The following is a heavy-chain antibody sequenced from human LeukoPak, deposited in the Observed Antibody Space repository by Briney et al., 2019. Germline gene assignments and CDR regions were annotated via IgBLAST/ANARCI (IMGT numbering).Heavy chain of an antibody. CDR1: GGTFSSYA. J-gene: IGHJ5*02. D-gene: IGHD3-10*01. V-gene: IGHV1-69*04. CDR2: IIPILGIA. Sequence: SVKVSCKASGGTFSSYAISWVRQAPGQGLERMGRIIPILGIANYAQKFQGRVTITADKSTSTAYMELSSLRSEDTAVYYCARGITMVSEGFDPWGQGTLVTVSS. CDR3: ARGITMVSEGFDP.